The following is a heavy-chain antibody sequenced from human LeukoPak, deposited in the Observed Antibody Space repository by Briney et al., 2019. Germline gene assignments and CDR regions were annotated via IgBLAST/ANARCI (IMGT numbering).Heavy chain of an antibody. J-gene: IGHJ3*02. V-gene: IGHV2-5*08. CDR1: GGSISSGGYS. CDR2: IYWDDDK. D-gene: IGHD3-22*01. Sequence: QTLSLTCAVSGGSISSGGYSWSWIRQPPGKALEWLALIYWDDDKRYSPSLKSRLTITKDTSKNQVVLTMTNMDPVDTATYYCAQAYDLGAFDIWGQGTMVTVSS. CDR3: AQAYDLGAFDI.